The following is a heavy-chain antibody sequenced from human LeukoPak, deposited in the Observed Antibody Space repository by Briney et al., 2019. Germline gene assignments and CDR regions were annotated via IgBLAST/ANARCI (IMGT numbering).Heavy chain of an antibody. Sequence: SETLSLTCTVSGGSISSYYWSWIRQPPGKGLEWIGYINYSGSTNYSPSLKSRVTISVDMPKNQLSLKLSSVTVADTAVYYCARHSCSSSTSCSAYFQHWGQGTLVTVSS. CDR3: ARHSCSSSTSCSAYFQH. V-gene: IGHV4-59*08. CDR1: GGSISSYY. D-gene: IGHD2-2*01. CDR2: INYSGST. J-gene: IGHJ1*01.